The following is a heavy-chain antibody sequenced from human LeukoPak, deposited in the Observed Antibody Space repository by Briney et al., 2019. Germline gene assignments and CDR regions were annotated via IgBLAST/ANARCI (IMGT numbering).Heavy chain of an antibody. D-gene: IGHD6-13*01. CDR1: GFTVSSNY. Sequence: GGSLRLSCAASGFTVSSNYMNWVRQAPGKGLEWVSVIYSSGSTYYADSVKGRFTISRDNSKNTLYLQMNSLRAEDTAVYYCARGLAESYYYYGMDVWGQGTTVTVSS. CDR3: ARGLAESYYYYGMDV. CDR2: IYSSGST. V-gene: IGHV3-66*01. J-gene: IGHJ6*02.